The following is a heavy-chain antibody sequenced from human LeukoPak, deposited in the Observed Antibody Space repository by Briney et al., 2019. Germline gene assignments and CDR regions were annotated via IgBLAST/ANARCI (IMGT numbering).Heavy chain of an antibody. J-gene: IGHJ3*02. CDR2: VHYSGST. V-gene: IGHV4-59*01. D-gene: IGHD1-26*01. Sequence: SETLSLTCTVSGGSISSYYWSWIRQPPGKGLEWIGYVHYSGSTNYNPSLKSRVTISVDTFKTQFSLKLRSVTAADTAVYYCARDSGATWAFDIWGQGTMVIVSS. CDR3: ARDSGATWAFDI. CDR1: GGSISSYY.